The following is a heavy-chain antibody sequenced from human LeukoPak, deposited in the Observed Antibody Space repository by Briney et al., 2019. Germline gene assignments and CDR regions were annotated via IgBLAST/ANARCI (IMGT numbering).Heavy chain of an antibody. CDR1: GFSLNTPAVG. V-gene: IGHV2-5*02. CDR2: LYWDDDN. J-gene: IGHJ4*02. CDR3: AHGSGWLFDY. D-gene: IGHD6-19*01. Sequence: SGPTLVNPTQTLTLTCTFSGFSLNTPAVGVGWFRQPPGKALDWLALLYWDDDNHYSPSLQSRLTLTKDTSKNQVVLTMTDMDPVDTATYFCAHGSGWLFDYWSPGTLVTVSS.